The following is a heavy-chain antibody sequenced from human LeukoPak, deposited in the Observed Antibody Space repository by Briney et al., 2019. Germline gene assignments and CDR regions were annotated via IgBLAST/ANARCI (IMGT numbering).Heavy chain of an antibody. D-gene: IGHD3-22*01. CDR2: IYSGGST. Sequence: PGGSLRLSCAASGFTVSSNYMSWVRQAPGKGLEWVSVIYSGGSTYYADSVKGRFTISRDNSKNTLYLQMNSLRAEDTAVYYCAKNSRGYYNYYFDYWGQGTLVTVSS. J-gene: IGHJ4*02. CDR1: GFTVSSNY. V-gene: IGHV3-53*01. CDR3: AKNSRGYYNYYFDY.